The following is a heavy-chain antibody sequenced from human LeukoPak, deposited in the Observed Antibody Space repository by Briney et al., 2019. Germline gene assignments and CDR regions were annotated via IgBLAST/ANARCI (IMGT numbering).Heavy chain of an antibody. J-gene: IGHJ5*02. CDR1: GGSFSGYY. Sequence: SETLSLTCAVYGGSFSGYYWSWIRQPPGKGLEWIGEINHSGSTNYNPSLKSRVTISVDTSKNQFSLKLSSVTAADTAVYYCARAKRLGYCSGGSCRGGSWFDPWGQGTLVTVSS. CDR3: ARAKRLGYCSGGSCRGGSWFDP. V-gene: IGHV4-34*01. CDR2: INHSGST. D-gene: IGHD2-15*01.